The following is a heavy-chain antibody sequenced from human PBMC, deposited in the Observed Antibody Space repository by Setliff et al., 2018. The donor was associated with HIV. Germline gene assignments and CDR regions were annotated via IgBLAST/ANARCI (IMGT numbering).Heavy chain of an antibody. V-gene: IGHV4-61*09. Sequence: SETLSLTCNVSGNFISRDIYFWSWIRQPAGKGLEWLGHIYASGVPKHNPTPKSRVTISVTTSRSQFSLTLKSVTAADWAIYYCVTGLGGPVGRDPSNGYWGQGTLVTVSS. D-gene: IGHD2-8*01. CDR2: IYASGVP. J-gene: IGHJ4*02. CDR3: VTGLGGPVGRDPSNGY. CDR1: GNFISRDIYF.